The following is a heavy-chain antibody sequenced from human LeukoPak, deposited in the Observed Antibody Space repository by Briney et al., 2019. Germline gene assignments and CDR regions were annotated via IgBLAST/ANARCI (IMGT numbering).Heavy chain of an antibody. CDR1: GFTFSNYE. J-gene: IGHJ4*02. V-gene: IGHV3-48*03. CDR3: AAVIDY. Sequence: GGSLRLSCAASGFTFSNYEMNWIRQAPGKGLEWISYISNSGNTKYYADSVKGRFSISRDNANNSVYLQMNNLRAEDTAVYYCAAVIDYWGQGTLVTISS. CDR2: ISNSGNTK.